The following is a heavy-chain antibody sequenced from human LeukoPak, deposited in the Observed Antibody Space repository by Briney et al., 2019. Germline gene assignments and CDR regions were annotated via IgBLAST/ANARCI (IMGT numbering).Heavy chain of an antibody. D-gene: IGHD2-15*01. V-gene: IGHV3-21*01. CDR1: GLTFSSYW. Sequence: GGSLRLSCAASGLTFSSYWMSWVRQAPGKGLEWVSSISSSSTYIYYADSVKGRFTISRDNTKKSLFLQMNSLRAEDTAVYYCARVEGHCSGGSCYNYYFDLWGRGTLVTVSS. J-gene: IGHJ2*01. CDR2: ISSSSTYI. CDR3: ARVEGHCSGGSCYNYYFDL.